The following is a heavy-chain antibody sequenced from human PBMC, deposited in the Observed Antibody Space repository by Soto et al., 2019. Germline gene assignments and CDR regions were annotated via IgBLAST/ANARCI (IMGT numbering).Heavy chain of an antibody. J-gene: IGHJ4*02. D-gene: IGHD3-3*01. Sequence: VASVKVSCKASGYTFTSYDINWVRQATGQGLEWMGWMNPNSGNTGYAQKFQGRVTMTRNTSISTAYMELSSLRSEDTAVYYCARGVRRRSGYYIYYFDYWGQGTLVTVSS. CDR3: ARGVRRRSGYYIYYFDY. CDR2: MNPNSGNT. V-gene: IGHV1-8*01. CDR1: GYTFTSYD.